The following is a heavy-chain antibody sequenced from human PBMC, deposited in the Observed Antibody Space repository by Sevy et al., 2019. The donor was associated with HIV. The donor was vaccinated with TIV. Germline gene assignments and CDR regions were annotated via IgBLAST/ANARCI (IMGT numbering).Heavy chain of an antibody. D-gene: IGHD6-13*01. CDR3: ATHAGIAAAGRVFDY. Sequence: GGSLRLSCAASGFTFSDHYMEWVRQAPGKGLEWVGRIRNKADIYTTEYAASVKGRFTISRDDPKNSLFLLMNSLKTEDTAVYYCATHAGIAAAGRVFDYWGQGTLVTVSS. CDR2: IRNKADIYTT. CDR1: GFTFSDHY. J-gene: IGHJ4*02. V-gene: IGHV3-72*01.